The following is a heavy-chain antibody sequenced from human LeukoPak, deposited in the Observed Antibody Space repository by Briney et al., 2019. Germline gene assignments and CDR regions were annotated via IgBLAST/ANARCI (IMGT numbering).Heavy chain of an antibody. CDR1: GYSFTSYW. CDR2: IYPGDSDT. J-gene: IGHJ4*02. V-gene: IGHV5-51*01. Sequence: GESLKISCKGSGYSFTSYWIGWVRQMPGKGLEWMGIIYPGDSDTRYSSSFQGQVTISADKSISTAYLQWSSLKASDTAMYYCARLVSAMMVVVITYLRCDYWGQGTLVTVSS. D-gene: IGHD3-22*01. CDR3: ARLVSAMMVVVITYLRCDY.